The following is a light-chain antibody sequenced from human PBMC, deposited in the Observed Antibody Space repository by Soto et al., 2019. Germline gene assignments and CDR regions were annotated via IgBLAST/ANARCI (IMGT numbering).Light chain of an antibody. J-gene: IGLJ1*01. V-gene: IGLV1-51*01. CDR3: GTWDSSLSTYV. CDR1: SSNIGNNY. CDR2: DNN. Sequence: QSVLTQPPSVSAAPGQKVTISCSGSSSNIGNNYVSCYQQLPGTAPKLLIYDNNKRPSGIPDRFSGSKSGASATLGITGLQTGDEADYYCGTWDSSLSTYVLGTGTKV.